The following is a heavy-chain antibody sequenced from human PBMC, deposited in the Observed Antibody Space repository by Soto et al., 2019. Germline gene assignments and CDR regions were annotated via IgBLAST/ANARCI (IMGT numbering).Heavy chain of an antibody. CDR2: ISYDGSNK. CDR1: GFTFSSYG. Sequence: QVQLVESGGGVVQPGRSLRLSCAASGFTFSSYGMHWVRQAPGKGLEWVAVISYDGSNKYYADSVKGRFTISRDNSKNTLYLQMNSLRAEDTAVYYCAKEGGGGYYDILTGYYNNGMDVWGQGTTVTVSS. V-gene: IGHV3-30*18. D-gene: IGHD3-9*01. J-gene: IGHJ6*02. CDR3: AKEGGGGYYDILTGYYNNGMDV.